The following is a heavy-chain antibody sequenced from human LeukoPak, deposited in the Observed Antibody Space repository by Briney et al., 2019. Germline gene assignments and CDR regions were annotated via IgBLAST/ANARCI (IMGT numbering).Heavy chain of an antibody. CDR2: ISYDGSNK. D-gene: IGHD3-3*01. J-gene: IGHJ5*02. Sequence: GGSLRLSCAASGFTFSSYGMHWVRQAPGKGLEWVAVISYDGSNKYYADSVKGRFTISRDNSKNTLYLQMNSLRAGDTAVYYCARDLEYYDFWSGYYHNWFDPWGQGTLVTVSS. V-gene: IGHV3-30*03. CDR1: GFTFSSYG. CDR3: ARDLEYYDFWSGYYHNWFDP.